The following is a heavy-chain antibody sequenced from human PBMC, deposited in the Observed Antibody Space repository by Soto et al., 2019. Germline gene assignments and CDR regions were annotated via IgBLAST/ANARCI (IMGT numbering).Heavy chain of an antibody. CDR2: ISSSGSTI. CDR3: ARVRTHYDILTGYQNYFDY. J-gene: IGHJ4*02. V-gene: IGHV3-11*01. Sequence: GGSLRLSCAASGFTFSDYYMSWIRQAPGKGLEWVSYISSSGSTIYYADSVKGRFTISRDNAKNSLYLQMNSLRAEDTAVYYCARVRTHYDILTGYQNYFDYWGQGTLVTVSS. CDR1: GFTFSDYY. D-gene: IGHD3-9*01.